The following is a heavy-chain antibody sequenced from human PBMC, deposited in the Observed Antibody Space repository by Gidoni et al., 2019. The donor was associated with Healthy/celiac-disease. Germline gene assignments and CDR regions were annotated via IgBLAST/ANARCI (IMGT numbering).Heavy chain of an antibody. V-gene: IGHV3-7*01. CDR3: ARELVVPAAMNHYYYGMDV. J-gene: IGHJ6*02. D-gene: IGHD2-2*01. Sequence: EVQLVESGGGLVQPGGSLRLSCAASGFTFISSWMSWVRQAPGKGLEWVANIKQDGSEKYYVDSVKGRFTISRDNAKNSLYLQMNSLRAEDTAVYYCARELVVPAAMNHYYYGMDVWGQGTTVTVFS. CDR2: IKQDGSEK. CDR1: GFTFISSW.